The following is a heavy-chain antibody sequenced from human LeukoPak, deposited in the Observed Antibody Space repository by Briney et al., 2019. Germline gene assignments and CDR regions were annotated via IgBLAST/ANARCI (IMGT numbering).Heavy chain of an antibody. CDR2: INQSGST. CDR1: GGSFSGYY. J-gene: IGHJ4*02. V-gene: IGHV4-34*01. D-gene: IGHD6-19*01. CDR3: ARRGSGWSL. Sequence: SETLSLTCAVYGGSFSGYYWSWIRQPPGKGLEWIGEINQSGSTNYNPSLKSRVTISIDTSKNQFSLNVTSVIAADTAVYFCARRGSGWSLWGQGTLVTVSS.